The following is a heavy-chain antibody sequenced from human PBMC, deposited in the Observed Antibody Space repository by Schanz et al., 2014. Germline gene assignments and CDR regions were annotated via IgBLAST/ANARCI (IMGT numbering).Heavy chain of an antibody. J-gene: IGHJ4*02. CDR3: ARANYRRKINFDY. Sequence: QLVGSGGGLIQPGGSLRLSCTASGFTFGSYGMSWVRQGPGKGLEWVAVIWYDENNKYYADSVKGRFTMSRDNSKNTLYLQMNSLRAEDTAVYYCARANYRRKINFDYWGRGTLVTVSS. D-gene: IGHD3-10*01. CDR1: GFTFGSYG. CDR2: IWYDENNK. V-gene: IGHV3-33*08.